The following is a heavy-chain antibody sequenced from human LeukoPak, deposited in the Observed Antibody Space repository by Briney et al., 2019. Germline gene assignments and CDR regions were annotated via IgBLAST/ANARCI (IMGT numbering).Heavy chain of an antibody. CDR1: GYTFTDYY. CDR3: ARDYSSGWYVY. Sequence: ASVKVSCKASGYTFTDYYMRWVRQAPGQGLEWMGRINPYSGGTNYAQKFQGGVTMTRDTSISTAYMELSRLKSDDTAVYYCARDYSSGWYVYWGQGTLVTVSS. V-gene: IGHV1-2*06. CDR2: INPYSGGT. D-gene: IGHD6-19*01. J-gene: IGHJ4*02.